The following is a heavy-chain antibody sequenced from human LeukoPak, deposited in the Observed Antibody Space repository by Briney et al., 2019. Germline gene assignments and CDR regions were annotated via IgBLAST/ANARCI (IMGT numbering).Heavy chain of an antibody. J-gene: IGHJ3*01. V-gene: IGHV3-33*06. CDR3: AKEVAFGAGAYDV. CDR1: GFTFRTYW. Sequence: GGSLRLSCVASGFTFRTYWMNWFRQAPGKGLEWVAIIWFDGSHEDYVDSVRGRFTISRDNSRNTMYLQMNSLRVEDTALYFCAKEVAFGAGAYDVWGQGTRVTVSS. CDR2: IWFDGSHE. D-gene: IGHD3-10*01.